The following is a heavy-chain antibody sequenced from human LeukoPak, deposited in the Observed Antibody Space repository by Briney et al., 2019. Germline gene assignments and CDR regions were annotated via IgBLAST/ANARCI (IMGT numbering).Heavy chain of an antibody. D-gene: IGHD6-19*01. CDR2: IKQDRSEK. V-gene: IGHV3-7*01. CDR1: GFTFSSYW. J-gene: IGHJ4*02. CDR3: ASLLAVAGTDFDY. Sequence: GGSLRLSCAASGFTFSSYWMSWVRQAPGKGLEWVANIKQDRSEKYYVDSVKGRFTISRDNAKNSLYLQMNSLRAEDTAVYYCASLLAVAGTDFDYWGQGTLVTVSS.